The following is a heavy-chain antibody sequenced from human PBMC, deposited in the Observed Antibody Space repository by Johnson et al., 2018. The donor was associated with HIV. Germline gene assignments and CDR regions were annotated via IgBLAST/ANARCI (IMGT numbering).Heavy chain of an antibody. CDR2: IFSVGDV. Sequence: EQLVVSGGGVVRPGGSLRLSCAASGFTFDDYGMSWVRQAPGKGLEWVSVIFSVGDVYYADSVKGRFTISRDNAKNSLFLQMSSLRDEDTAFYYCAKDVAPITAHDIFDFWGQGTMVTVSS. V-gene: IGHV3-20*04. CDR1: GFTFDDYG. J-gene: IGHJ3*01. CDR3: AKDVAPITAHDIFDF. D-gene: IGHD3-22*01.